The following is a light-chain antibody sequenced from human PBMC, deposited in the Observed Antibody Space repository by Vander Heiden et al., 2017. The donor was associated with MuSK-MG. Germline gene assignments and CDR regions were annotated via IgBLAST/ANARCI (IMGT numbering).Light chain of an antibody. Sequence: IVMTQSPATLSVSPGERATLSCRASQSLSSNLAWYQQKPGQAPWLLIYDASTRATGVPARFSGSGYGTEFTLTISSLQSEDFAVYYCQQYNKWPLTFGGGTKVEIK. V-gene: IGKV3-15*01. CDR1: QSLSSN. CDR3: QQYNKWPLT. J-gene: IGKJ4*01. CDR2: DAS.